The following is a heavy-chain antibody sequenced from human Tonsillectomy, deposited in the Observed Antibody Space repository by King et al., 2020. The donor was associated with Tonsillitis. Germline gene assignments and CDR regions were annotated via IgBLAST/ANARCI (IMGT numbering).Heavy chain of an antibody. CDR3: AKEGENDSSGAFDY. CDR1: GFTCSTYG. Sequence: VQLVESGGGVVQPGGPLRLSCAASGFTCSTYGMHWVRQAPGKGLDWVAFIRYDGSNKYYADSVKGRFTISRDNSKNTLFLQMNSLRAEDTAVYYCAKEGENDSSGAFDYWGQGTLVTVSS. J-gene: IGHJ4*02. D-gene: IGHD3-22*01. CDR2: IRYDGSNK. V-gene: IGHV3-30*02.